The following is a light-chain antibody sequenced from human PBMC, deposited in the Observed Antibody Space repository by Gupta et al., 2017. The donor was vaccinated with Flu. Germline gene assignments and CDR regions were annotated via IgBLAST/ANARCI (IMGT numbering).Light chain of an antibody. J-gene: IGLJ2*01. CDR1: NIGSKS. CDR3: QGWDSSSDHVV. CDR2: DDS. Sequence: SSVLTQPPSGAVAPGPTARITRGGNNIGSKSVHWYQQKPGQAPVLVVYDDSDRPSWIPERFSGSNSVNTATLTISRVEAGDEADYYCQGWDSSSDHVVFGGGTTLTVL. V-gene: IGLV3-21*02.